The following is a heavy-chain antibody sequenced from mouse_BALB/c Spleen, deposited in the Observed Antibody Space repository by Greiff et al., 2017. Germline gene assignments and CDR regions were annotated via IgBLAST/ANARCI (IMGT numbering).Heavy chain of an antibody. D-gene: IGHD4-1*01. CDR2: IYPSTGYT. CDR3: ARDWSWFAY. J-gene: IGHJ3*01. CDR1: GYTFTSYW. V-gene: IGHV1-7*01. Sequence: QVQLQQSGAELAKPGASVKMSCKASGYTFTSYWMHWVKQRPGQGLEWIGYIYPSTGYTEYNQKFKDKATLTADKSSSTAYMQLSSLTSEDSAVCYCARDWSWFAYWGQGTLVTVSA.